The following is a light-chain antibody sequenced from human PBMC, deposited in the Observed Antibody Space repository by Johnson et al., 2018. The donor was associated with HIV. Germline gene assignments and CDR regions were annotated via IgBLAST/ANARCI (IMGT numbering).Light chain of an antibody. Sequence: QSVLTQPPSVSAAPGQKVTISCSGSSSNIGNSYVSWYQQLPGTAPKLLIYDNNKRPSGIPDRFSGSKSGTSATLGITGLQTGDEADYYCGTWDSGLRGFYVFGTGTKVTAL. CDR3: GTWDSGLRGFYV. V-gene: IGLV1-51*01. CDR2: DNN. CDR1: SSNIGNSY. J-gene: IGLJ1*01.